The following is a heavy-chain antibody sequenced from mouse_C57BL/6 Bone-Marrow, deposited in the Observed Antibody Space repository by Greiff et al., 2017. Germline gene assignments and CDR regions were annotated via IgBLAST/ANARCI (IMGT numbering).Heavy chain of an antibody. J-gene: IGHJ4*01. CDR2: IHPNSGST. V-gene: IGHV1-64*01. CDR3: SRFAMDY. Sequence: QVQLQQPGAELVKPGASVKLSCKASGYTFTSYWMHWVKQRPGQGLEWIGMIHPNSGSTNYNEKFKIKATLTVDKSSCTAYMQLSILTSEDSAVYFYSRFAMDYWGQGTSVTVSS. CDR1: GYTFTSYW.